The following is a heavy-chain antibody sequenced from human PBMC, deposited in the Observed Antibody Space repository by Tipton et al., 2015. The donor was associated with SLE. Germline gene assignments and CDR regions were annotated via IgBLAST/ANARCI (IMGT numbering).Heavy chain of an antibody. CDR3: ARARTTVIQGLIAFDY. J-gene: IGHJ4*02. CDR2: LYYSGNT. D-gene: IGHD3-16*02. Sequence: TLSLTCTVSGGSIRSSRHFWGWIRQPPGKGLEWIGVLYYSGNTYYNPSLKSPVTLSIDTSKNQFSLKMRSVTAADTAVYYCARARTTVIQGLIAFDYWAQGTLVTVSS. CDR1: GGSIRSSRHF. V-gene: IGHV4-39*07.